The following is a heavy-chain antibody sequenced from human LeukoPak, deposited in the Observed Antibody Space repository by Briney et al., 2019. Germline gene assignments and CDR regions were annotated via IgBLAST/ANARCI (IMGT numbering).Heavy chain of an antibody. CDR1: GFTFSSYE. CDR2: ISSSGSTI. D-gene: IGHD6-6*01. V-gene: IGHV3-48*03. J-gene: IGHJ4*02. Sequence: PGGSLRLSCAASGFTFSSYEMNWVRQAPGKGLEGVSYISSSGSTIYYADSGRGRFTLSRDNAKNSLYLQMNSLRAEDTAVYYCASIAAPLGEYFDYWGQGTLVTVSS. CDR3: ASIAAPLGEYFDY.